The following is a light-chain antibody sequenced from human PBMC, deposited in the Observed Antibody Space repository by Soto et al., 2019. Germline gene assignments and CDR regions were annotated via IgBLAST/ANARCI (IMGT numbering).Light chain of an antibody. CDR1: ESVTNY. Sequence: EIVLTQSPATLSLSPGERGTLSCRASESVTNYLAWYQQKPGQAPRLLVYDVSNRATGIPARFSGGGSGTDFTLTISNLEPEDFAVYYCQQRYNWPVTFGQGTRLEIK. V-gene: IGKV3-11*01. J-gene: IGKJ5*01. CDR3: QQRYNWPVT. CDR2: DVS.